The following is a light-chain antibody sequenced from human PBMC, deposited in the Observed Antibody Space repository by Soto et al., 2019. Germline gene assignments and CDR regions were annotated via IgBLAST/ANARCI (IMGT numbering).Light chain of an antibody. CDR3: HEYGSSPIT. CDR1: QSVISSY. Sequence: EIVLTQSPATLSLSPGERATLSCGASQSVISSYLAWYQQKPGLAPRLLIYDASSMATGTTDRFSGSGSGTDVTLTSSRLEPEDFAVYYGHEYGSSPITFCQGTRLEIK. CDR2: DAS. V-gene: IGKV3D-20*01. J-gene: IGKJ5*01.